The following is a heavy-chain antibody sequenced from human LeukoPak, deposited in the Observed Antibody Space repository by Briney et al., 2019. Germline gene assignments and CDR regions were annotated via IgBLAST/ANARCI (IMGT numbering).Heavy chain of an antibody. Sequence: ASVKVSCKDSGYTFTGYYMHWVGQAPGQGLEWMGWINPNSGGTNYAQKFQGRVTITADESTSTVYMELSSLRSEDTAVYYCARGRWVNTVTDWFDPWGQGSLVTVSS. CDR3: ARGRWVNTVTDWFDP. V-gene: IGHV1-2*02. CDR2: INPNSGGT. D-gene: IGHD4-17*01. CDR1: GYTFTGYY. J-gene: IGHJ5*02.